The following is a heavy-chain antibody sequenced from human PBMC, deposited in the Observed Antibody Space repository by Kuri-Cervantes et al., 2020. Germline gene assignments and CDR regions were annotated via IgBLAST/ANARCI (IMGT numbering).Heavy chain of an antibody. CDR3: ARGNSFDY. CDR1: GGSVSSGDYY. CDR2: IYYSGST. V-gene: IGHV4-30-4*01. Sequence: LRLSCTVSGGSVSSGDYYWSWIRQPPGKGLEWIGYIYYSGSTYYNPSLKSRVTISVDTSKNQFSLKLSSVTAADTAVYYRARGNSFDYWGQGTLVTVSS. J-gene: IGHJ4*02.